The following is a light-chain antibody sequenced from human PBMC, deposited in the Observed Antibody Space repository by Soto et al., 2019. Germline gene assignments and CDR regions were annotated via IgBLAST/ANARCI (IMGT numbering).Light chain of an antibody. V-gene: IGKV1-33*01. CDR3: QQYDNLPPYS. J-gene: IGKJ2*01. Sequence: IHVTQSPSSLSASVGDTVTITCQASQDINNYLNWYQQKPGKAPKILIYDASYLETGVPSRFNGSGSGTDFTFTITGVQPEDIATYFCQQYDNLPPYSFGQGTKLEFK. CDR1: QDINNY. CDR2: DAS.